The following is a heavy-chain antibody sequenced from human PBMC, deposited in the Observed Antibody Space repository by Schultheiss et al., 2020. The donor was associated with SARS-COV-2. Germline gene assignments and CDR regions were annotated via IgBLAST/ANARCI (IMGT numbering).Heavy chain of an antibody. D-gene: IGHD6-13*01. CDR3: ARHGQQLVRVFDP. CDR1: GGSISSSSYY. J-gene: IGHJ5*02. Sequence: SETLSLTCTVSGGSISSSSYYWGWIRQPPGQGLEWIGSVSYSGRTYQNPSLKGRVTTSIDTSKNQFSLKLSSVTAADTAVYYCARHGQQLVRVFDPWGQGTLVTVSS. V-gene: IGHV4-39*01. CDR2: VSYSGRT.